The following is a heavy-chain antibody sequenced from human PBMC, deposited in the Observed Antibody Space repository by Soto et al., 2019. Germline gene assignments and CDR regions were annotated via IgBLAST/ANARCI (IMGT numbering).Heavy chain of an antibody. CDR2: IYWDDDK. CDR3: AHIYDILTGPRV. CDR1: GFSLSTSGVG. Sequence: QITLKESGPTLVKPTQPLTLTCTFSGFSLSTSGVGVGWIRQPPGKALEWLALIYWDDDKRYSPSLKSRHTITKDTSKNQVVLTMTNMDPVDTATYYCAHIYDILTGPRVWGQGTLVTVSS. J-gene: IGHJ4*02. D-gene: IGHD3-9*01. V-gene: IGHV2-5*02.